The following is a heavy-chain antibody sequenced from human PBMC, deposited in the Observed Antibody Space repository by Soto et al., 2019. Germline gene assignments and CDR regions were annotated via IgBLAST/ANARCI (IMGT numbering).Heavy chain of an antibody. J-gene: IGHJ4*02. V-gene: IGHV4-59*08. CDR1: GGSISSYY. Sequence: SETLSLTCTVSGGSISSYYWSWIRQPPGKGLEWIGYIYYSGSTNYNPSLKSRVTISVDTSKNQFSLKLSSVTAADTAVYYCARSSEYYDYIWGSYRYFDYCGQGTLVTVSS. CDR3: ARSSEYYDYIWGSYRYFDY. CDR2: IYYSGST. D-gene: IGHD3-16*02.